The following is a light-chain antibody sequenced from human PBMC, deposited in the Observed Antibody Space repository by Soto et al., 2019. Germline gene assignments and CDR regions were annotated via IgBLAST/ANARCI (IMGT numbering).Light chain of an antibody. Sequence: EIVMTQSPATLSVSPGESATLSCRASRSVGTNLAWYQQKPGQAPRLLIYGTSIRATGVPARFTGSGSGTEFSLPISSLQSEDFAIFYCQQYNSWPPITFGQGTRLDI. V-gene: IGKV3-15*01. J-gene: IGKJ5*01. CDR2: GTS. CDR1: RSVGTN. CDR3: QQYNSWPPIT.